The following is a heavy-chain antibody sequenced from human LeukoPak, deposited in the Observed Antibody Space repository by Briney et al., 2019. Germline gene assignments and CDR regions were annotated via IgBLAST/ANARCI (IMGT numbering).Heavy chain of an antibody. D-gene: IGHD2-2*01. CDR1: GGSISSGDYY. CDR2: IYHSGTT. J-gene: IGHJ4*02. Sequence: SQTLSLTCTVSGGSISSGDYYWSWIRQPPGRGLEWIGEIYHSGTTNYNPSLKSRVTISIDTSKNQFSLKLRSVTAADTAVYYCANKVYCSTTSCYHAGYWGQGTLVTVSS. V-gene: IGHV4-30-4*08. CDR3: ANKVYCSTTSCYHAGY.